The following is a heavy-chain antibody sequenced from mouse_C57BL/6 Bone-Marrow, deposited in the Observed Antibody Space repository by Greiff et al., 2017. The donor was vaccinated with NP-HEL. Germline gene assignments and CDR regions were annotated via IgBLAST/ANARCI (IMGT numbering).Heavy chain of an antibody. V-gene: IGHV3-6*01. CDR3: ARDDYYGVARDAMDY. J-gene: IGHJ4*01. CDR2: IRYDGSN. CDR1: GYSITSGYY. Sequence: EVQLVESGPGLVKPSQSLSLTCSVTGYSITSGYYWNWIRQFPGNKLEWMGYIRYDGSNNYNPSLKNRISITRDTSKNQFFLKLNAVTTEDTATYDCARDDYYGVARDAMDYWGQGTSVTVSS. D-gene: IGHD1-1*01.